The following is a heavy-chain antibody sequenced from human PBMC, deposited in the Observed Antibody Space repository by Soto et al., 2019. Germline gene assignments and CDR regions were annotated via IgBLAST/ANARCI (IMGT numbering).Heavy chain of an antibody. D-gene: IGHD2-2*01. J-gene: IGHJ6*02. CDR1: GGTFSRHA. CDR2: VIPMFATT. CDR3: ARDCSSAGCCSGGETSYCYGMDV. Sequence: QVQLVQSGAEVKKPGSSVKVSCKASGGTFSRHAISWVRQAPGQGLEWMGGVIPMFATTHYTQKFQARVTITADETTSTVYMELSSLRSDDTAVYYCARDCSSAGCCSGGETSYCYGMDVWGQGTTVTVSS. V-gene: IGHV1-69*01.